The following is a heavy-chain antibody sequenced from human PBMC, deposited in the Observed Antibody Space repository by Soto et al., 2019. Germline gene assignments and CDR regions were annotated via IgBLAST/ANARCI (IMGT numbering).Heavy chain of an antibody. V-gene: IGHV3-13*01. CDR1: GFTFGSYD. CDR3: ARGYYDFWSGYYTPPYGMDV. J-gene: IGHJ6*02. D-gene: IGHD3-3*01. Sequence: PGGSLRLSCAASGFTFGSYDMHWVRQATGKGLEWVSAIGTAGDTYYPGSVKGRFTISRENAKNSLYLQMNSLRAEDTAVYYCARGYYDFWSGYYTPPYGMDVWGQGTTVTVSS. CDR2: IGTAGDT.